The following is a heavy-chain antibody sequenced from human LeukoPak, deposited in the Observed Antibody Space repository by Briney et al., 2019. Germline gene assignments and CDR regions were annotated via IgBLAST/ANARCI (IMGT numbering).Heavy chain of an antibody. CDR3: ARARRDFWSGYYPNDY. V-gene: IGHV1-18*01. CDR1: GYTFTSYG. Sequence: ASVKVSCKASGYTFTSYGISWVRQAPGQGLEWMGWISAYNGNTNYAQKLQGRVTMTTDTSTSTAYMELRSLRSDDTAVYYCARARRDFWSGYYPNDYWGQGTLVTVSS. J-gene: IGHJ4*02. CDR2: ISAYNGNT. D-gene: IGHD3-3*01.